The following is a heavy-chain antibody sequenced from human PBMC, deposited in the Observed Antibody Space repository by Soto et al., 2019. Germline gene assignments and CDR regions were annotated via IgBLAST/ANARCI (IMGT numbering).Heavy chain of an antibody. J-gene: IGHJ4*02. D-gene: IGHD3-3*02. Sequence: SETLSLTCTVSGSSINSSGYYWGWIRQPPGKGLEWIGSMFYGVSTYYNPSLKSRVTVSVDTSKNQFSLNLRSVTAADTAVYSCARLPSRHLVDYWGQGTLVTVSA. CDR3: ARLPSRHLVDY. CDR1: GSSINSSGYY. V-gene: IGHV4-39*01. CDR2: MFYGVST.